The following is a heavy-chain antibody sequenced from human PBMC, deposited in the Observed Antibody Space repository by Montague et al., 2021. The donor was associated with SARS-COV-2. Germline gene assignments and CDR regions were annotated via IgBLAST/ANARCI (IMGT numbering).Heavy chain of an antibody. CDR2: INWNGGST. Sequence: SLRLSCAASGFTFDDYAMHWVRQAPGKGLEWVSGINWNGGSTGYADSVKSRFTISRDNAKNSLYLQMNSLRAEDTALYYCASLGYYGSGTQVEYWGQGTLVTVSS. J-gene: IGHJ4*02. V-gene: IGHV3-20*04. CDR3: ASLGYYGSGTQVEY. D-gene: IGHD3-10*01. CDR1: GFTFDDYA.